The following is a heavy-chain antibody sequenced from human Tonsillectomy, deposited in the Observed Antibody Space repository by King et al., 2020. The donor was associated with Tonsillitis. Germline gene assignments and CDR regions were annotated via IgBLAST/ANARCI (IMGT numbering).Heavy chain of an antibody. Sequence: QLVQSGAEVKKPGASVKVSCKASGYTFTSYYMHWVRQAPGQGLEWMGIINPSGGSTSYAQKFQGRVTMTRDTSTSTVYMELSSLRSEDTAVYYCARDGTIEAAAAGSDYYYYYGRDVWGQGTTGTVSS. V-gene: IGHV1-46*01. CDR3: ARDGTIEAAAAGSDYYYYYGRDV. J-gene: IGHJ6*02. CDR2: INPSGGST. D-gene: IGHD6-13*01. CDR1: GYTFTSYY.